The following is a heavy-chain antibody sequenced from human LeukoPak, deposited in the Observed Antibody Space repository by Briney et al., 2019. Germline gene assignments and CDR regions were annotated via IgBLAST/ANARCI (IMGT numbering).Heavy chain of an antibody. D-gene: IGHD3-3*01. J-gene: IGHJ4*02. Sequence: SETLSLTCTVSGGSISSYYWSWIRQPPGKGLEWIGHIYDSGSTNYNPSLRSRVTISVDTSKNQFSLKLSSVTAADTAVYYCAREFSWSGFFDYWGQGTLVTVSS. CDR1: GGSISSYY. CDR3: AREFSWSGFFDY. V-gene: IGHV4-59*01. CDR2: IYDSGST.